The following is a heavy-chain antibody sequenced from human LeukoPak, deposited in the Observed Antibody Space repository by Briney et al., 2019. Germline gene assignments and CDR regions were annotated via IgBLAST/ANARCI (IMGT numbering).Heavy chain of an antibody. J-gene: IGHJ5*02. CDR1: GGSISSYY. D-gene: IGHD2-21*02. CDR3: ARQRTSMVVTARNWFDP. CDR2: IYTSGST. Sequence: SETLSLTCTVSGGSISSYYWSWIRQPAGKGLEWIWRIYTSGSTNYNPSLKSRVTMSVDTSKNQFSLKLSSVTAADTAVYYCARQRTSMVVTARNWFDPWGQGTLVTVSS. V-gene: IGHV4-4*07.